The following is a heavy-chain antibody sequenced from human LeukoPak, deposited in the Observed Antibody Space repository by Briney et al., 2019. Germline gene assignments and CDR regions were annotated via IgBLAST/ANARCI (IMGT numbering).Heavy chain of an antibody. CDR1: EFSVGSNY. CDR3: ARSPNKYDILTGYPRFPYYFDY. D-gene: IGHD3-9*01. V-gene: IGHV3-21*01. J-gene: IGHJ4*02. CDR2: ISSSSSYV. Sequence: GGSLRLSCAASEFSVGSNYMTWVRQAPGKGLEWVSSISSSSSYVYYADSVKGRFTISRDNAKNSLYLQMNSLRAEDTAVYYCARSPNKYDILTGYPRFPYYFDYWGQGTLVTVSS.